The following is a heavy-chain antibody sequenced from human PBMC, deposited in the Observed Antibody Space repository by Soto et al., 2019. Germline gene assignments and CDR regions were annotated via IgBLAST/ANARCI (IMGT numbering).Heavy chain of an antibody. CDR3: APHVSCSGGSCQYDAFAI. V-gene: IGHV3-23*01. Sequence: EVQVLESGGGLVQPGGSLRLSCEGSEFTVSGHAMTWIRQAPGKGPEWVSTITADGGTYYADSVKGRFAMSRDTSENTLYLQMNSLGAEDTAAYCAPHVSCSGGSCQYDAFAIRGQGTMVTVSS. D-gene: IGHD2-15*01. J-gene: IGHJ3*02. CDR2: ITADGGT. CDR1: EFTVSGHA.